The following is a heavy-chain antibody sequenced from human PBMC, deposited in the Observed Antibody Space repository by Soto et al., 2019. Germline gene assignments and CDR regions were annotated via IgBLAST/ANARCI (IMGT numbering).Heavy chain of an antibody. CDR1: GYTFTSYG. J-gene: IGHJ6*02. V-gene: IGHV1-18*01. CDR2: INGYNGNT. D-gene: IGHD3-10*01. CDR3: AGMGGRPYYLFRLDV. Sequence: QVQLVQSGAEVKKPGASVKVSCKASGYTFTSYGITWVRQAPGQGLEWLGWINGYNGNTNYAQKLQGRVTMTTDTSPSKGYMGLRGPRSDGTAVDYCAGMGGRPYYLFRLDVWGQGATGTV.